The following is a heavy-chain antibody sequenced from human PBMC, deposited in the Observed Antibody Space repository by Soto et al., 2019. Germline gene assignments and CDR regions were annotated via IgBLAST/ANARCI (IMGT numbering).Heavy chain of an antibody. Sequence: GGSLRLSCAASGFTFSSYAMHWVRQAPGKGLEWVAVISYDGSNKYYADSVKGRFTISRDNSKNTLYLQMNSLRAEDTAVYYCAREPTITAWFGYWGQGTLVTVSS. J-gene: IGHJ4*02. V-gene: IGHV3-30-3*01. CDR1: GFTFSSYA. D-gene: IGHD5-12*01. CDR3: AREPTITAWFGY. CDR2: ISYDGSNK.